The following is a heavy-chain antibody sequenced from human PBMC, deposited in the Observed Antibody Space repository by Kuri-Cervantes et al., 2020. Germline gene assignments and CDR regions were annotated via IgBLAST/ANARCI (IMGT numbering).Heavy chain of an antibody. J-gene: IGHJ3*02. V-gene: IGHV4-39*02. CDR3: ARDQGLGAFDI. D-gene: IGHD3-22*01. Sequence: SETLSLTCTVSGGSISSSSYYWGWIRQPPGKGLEWIGSMYYSGSTYYNPSLRSRVTISADTSKNQFSLKLSSVTAADTAVYYCARDQGLGAFDIWGQGTMVTVSS. CDR2: MYYSGST. CDR1: GGSISSSSYY.